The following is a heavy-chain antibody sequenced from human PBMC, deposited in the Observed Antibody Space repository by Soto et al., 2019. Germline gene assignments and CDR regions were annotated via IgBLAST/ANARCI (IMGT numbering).Heavy chain of an antibody. V-gene: IGHV1-69*01. CDR3: ARGPFRPSAMDV. CDR1: GDNFKKNV. CDR2: TIPALGKT. D-gene: IGHD3-10*01. J-gene: IGHJ6*02. Sequence: VKVSCKTSGDNFKKNVFTWVRQAPGQGLEWMGGTIPALGKTHYIEKVQGRVTITVDDATRTVYMEVRDLTSEDTAIYCCARGPFRPSAMDVWGQGTTVTVSS.